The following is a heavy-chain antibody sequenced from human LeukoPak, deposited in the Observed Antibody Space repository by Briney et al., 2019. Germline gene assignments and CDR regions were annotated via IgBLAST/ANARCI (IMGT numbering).Heavy chain of an antibody. CDR3: AKPILGYCSSTSCPPDY. CDR1: GFTFSSYG. CDR2: IRYDGSNK. V-gene: IGHV3-30*02. D-gene: IGHD2-2*01. J-gene: IGHJ4*02. Sequence: GGSLRLSCAASGFTFSSYGMHWVRQAPGKGLEWVAFIRYDGSNKYYADSVKGRFTISRDNSKNPLYLQMDSLRAEDTAVYYCAKPILGYCSSTSCPPDYWGQGTLVTVSS.